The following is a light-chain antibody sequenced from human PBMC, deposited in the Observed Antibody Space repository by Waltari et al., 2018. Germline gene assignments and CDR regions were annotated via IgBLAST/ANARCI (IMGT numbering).Light chain of an antibody. Sequence: QSALTQPASVSGSPGQSITISCTGTSSDVGGYNYVSWYQQHPGKAPKLMIYEVSNRPPGVSNRFSGSKSGNTASLTISGLQAEDEAYYYCSSYTSSSTQVFGGGTKLTVL. CDR1: SSDVGGYNY. J-gene: IGLJ2*01. CDR3: SSYTSSSTQV. CDR2: EVS. V-gene: IGLV2-14*01.